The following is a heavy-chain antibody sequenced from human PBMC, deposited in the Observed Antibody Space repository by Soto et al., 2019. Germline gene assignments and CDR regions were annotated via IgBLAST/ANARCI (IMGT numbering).Heavy chain of an antibody. D-gene: IGHD2-15*01. CDR2: ISYDGSNK. V-gene: IGHV3-30-3*01. J-gene: IGHJ6*02. Sequence: GGSLRLSCAASGFTFSSYAMHWVRQAPGKGLEWVAVISYDGSNKYYADSVKGRFTISRDNSKNTLYLQMNSLRAEDTAVYYCARDRGVDAGAAHPQGHPCYNYYGMDVWGQGTTVTVSS. CDR1: GFTFSSYA. CDR3: ARDRGVDAGAAHPQGHPCYNYYGMDV.